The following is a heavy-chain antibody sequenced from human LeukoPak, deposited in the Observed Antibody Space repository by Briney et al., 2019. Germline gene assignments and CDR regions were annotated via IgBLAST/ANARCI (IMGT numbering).Heavy chain of an antibody. V-gene: IGHV1-2*06. J-gene: IGHJ5*02. Sequence: GASVRVSCKASGYTFTAYYIHWVRQAPGQGLEWMGRINPNSGGSNYAQKFQGRVTMTRDTSISTAYMELSRLRSDDTAVYYCAREGYCSGGSCSWFDPWGQGTLVTVSS. CDR2: INPNSGGS. D-gene: IGHD2-15*01. CDR3: AREGYCSGGSCSWFDP. CDR1: GYTFTAYY.